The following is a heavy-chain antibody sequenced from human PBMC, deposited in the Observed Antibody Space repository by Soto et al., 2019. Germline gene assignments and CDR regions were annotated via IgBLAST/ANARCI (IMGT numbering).Heavy chain of an antibody. Sequence: QVQLVQSGAEVKKPGSSLKVSCKASADPFTSSSLSWLSQAPGQRLEGMGGITPVFGTADYAQSFEDRLTITADDSTSTVYMELSSLRSDDTAVYYCARSLEGTTVTNWFDPWGQGALVTVSS. D-gene: IGHD4-17*01. J-gene: IGHJ5*02. CDR3: ARSLEGTTVTNWFDP. V-gene: IGHV1-69*01. CDR1: ADPFTSSS. CDR2: ITPVFGTA.